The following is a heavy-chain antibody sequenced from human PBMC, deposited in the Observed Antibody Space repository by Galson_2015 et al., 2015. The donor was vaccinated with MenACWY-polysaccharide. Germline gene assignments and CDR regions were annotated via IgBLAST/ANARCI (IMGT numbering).Heavy chain of an antibody. CDR3: ATTSRSTLTRGDDY. J-gene: IGHJ4*02. V-gene: IGHV3-21*01. D-gene: IGHD2-2*01. CDR2: ISSNSDFI. Sequence: SLRLSCAASGFTFSYYYMNWVRQPPGKGLEWVSSISSNSDFIYYADSVKGRFTISRDNAKNSLHLQMHRLRAEDTAVYFCATTSRSTLTRGDDYWGRGTLVTVSS. CDR1: GFTFSYYY.